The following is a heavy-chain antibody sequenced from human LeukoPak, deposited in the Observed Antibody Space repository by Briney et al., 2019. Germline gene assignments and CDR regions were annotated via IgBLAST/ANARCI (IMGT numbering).Heavy chain of an antibody. CDR2: IYYSGST. D-gene: IGHD2-2*01. V-gene: IGHV4-39*07. Sequence: TSETLSLTCTVSGGSISSSSYYWGWIRQPPGKGLEWIGSIYYSGSTYYNPSLKSRVTMSVDTSKNQFSLKLSSVTAADTAVYYCAGQTDELLYYFDYWGQGTLVTVSS. J-gene: IGHJ4*02. CDR3: AGQTDELLYYFDY. CDR1: GGSISSSSYY.